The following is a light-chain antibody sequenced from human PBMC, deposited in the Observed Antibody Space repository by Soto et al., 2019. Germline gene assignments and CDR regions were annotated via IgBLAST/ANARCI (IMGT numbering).Light chain of an antibody. CDR2: DAS. J-gene: IGKJ2*01. CDR3: QQFNRYPPYT. CDR1: QGISSA. V-gene: IGKV1-13*02. Sequence: AIQLTQSPSSLSASVGDRVTITCRASQGISSALAWYQQKPGKAPKLLIYDASSLESGVPSSFRGSGSGTDFTLTIISLQPEDFATYYCQQFNRYPPYTFGQGTKLEIK.